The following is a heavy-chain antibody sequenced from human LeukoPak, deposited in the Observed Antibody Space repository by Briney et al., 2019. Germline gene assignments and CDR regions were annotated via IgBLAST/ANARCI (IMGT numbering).Heavy chain of an antibody. D-gene: IGHD2-15*01. CDR1: GFTFSSYG. V-gene: IGHV3-30*02. CDR3: AKDMLGYCSGGSCPGFDY. Sequence: GGSLRLSCAASGFTFSSYGMHWVRLAPGKGLEWVAFIRYDGSNKYYADSVKGRFTISRDNSKNTLYLQMNSLRAEDTAVYYCAKDMLGYCSGGSCPGFDYWGQGTLVTVSS. J-gene: IGHJ4*02. CDR2: IRYDGSNK.